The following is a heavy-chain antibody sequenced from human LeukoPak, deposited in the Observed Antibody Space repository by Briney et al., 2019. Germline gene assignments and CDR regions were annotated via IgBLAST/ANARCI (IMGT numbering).Heavy chain of an antibody. V-gene: IGHV3-74*01. CDR3: ARDLRYDYVWGSYRWNEGFDY. CDR2: INSDRSST. CDR1: GFTFSSYW. J-gene: IGHJ4*02. Sequence: GGSLRLSCAASGFTFSSYWMHWVRQAPGKGLVWVSRINSDRSSTSYADSVKGRFTISRDNAKNTLYLQMNSLRAEDTAVYYCARDLRYDYVWGSYRWNEGFDYWGQGTLVTVSS. D-gene: IGHD3-16*02.